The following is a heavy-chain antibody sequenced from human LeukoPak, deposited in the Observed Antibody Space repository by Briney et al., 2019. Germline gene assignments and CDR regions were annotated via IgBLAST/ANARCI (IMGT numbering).Heavy chain of an antibody. CDR1: GYTFTGYH. V-gene: IGHV1-8*02. D-gene: IGHD7-27*01. CDR3: ARNPPRTGDFNS. J-gene: IGHJ4*02. Sequence: GASVKVSCKASGYTFTGYHMHWVRQATGQGLEWLGWMSPNNGDTGYAQKFQGRVTMTRDTSTNTAYMELSALTSEDTAVYYCARNPPRTGDFNSWGQGALVTVSS. CDR2: MSPNNGDT.